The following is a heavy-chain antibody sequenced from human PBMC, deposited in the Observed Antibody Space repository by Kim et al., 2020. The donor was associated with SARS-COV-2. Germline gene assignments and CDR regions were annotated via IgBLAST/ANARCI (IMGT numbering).Heavy chain of an antibody. CDR3: AKGGDWTFDY. CDR1: GFTFTTYW. Sequence: GGSLRLSCAASGFTFTTYWMIWVRQAPGKGLEWVASIKPDGSEKYYVGSVRGRFTISRDNAKNSLSLQMNSLRAEDKAVYYCAKGGDWTFDYWGQGTLVTVSS. V-gene: IGHV3-7*03. D-gene: IGHD2-21*02. CDR2: IKPDGSEK. J-gene: IGHJ4*02.